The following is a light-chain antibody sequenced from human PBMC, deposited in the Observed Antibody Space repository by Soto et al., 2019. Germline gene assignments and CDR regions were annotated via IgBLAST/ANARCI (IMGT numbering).Light chain of an antibody. CDR2: DVS. J-gene: IGLJ1*01. V-gene: IGLV2-11*01. CDR3: CSYAGSYTNV. Sequence: QSALTQPRSVSGSPGQSVTISCTGTSSDVGGYYYVSWYQQHPGKAPKLMIYDVSERPSGVPDRFSGSKSGNTASLIISGLHAEDEADYYCCSYAGSYTNVFGTGTKLTVL. CDR1: SSDVGGYYY.